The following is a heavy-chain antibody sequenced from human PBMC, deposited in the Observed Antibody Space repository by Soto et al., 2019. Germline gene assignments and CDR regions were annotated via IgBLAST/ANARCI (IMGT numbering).Heavy chain of an antibody. CDR3: AKGHWGVDNQLPHPTGYFDY. J-gene: IGHJ4*02. CDR1: GFIFSSYA. V-gene: IGHV3-30*18. CDR2: LSYDGSFK. Sequence: QVQLVESGGGVVQPGRSLRLSCAASGFIFSSYAMHWVRQAPDKGLEWVAVLSYDGSFKYYADSVKGRFTISRDNSKNTLYLQMNSLRAEDTAVYYCAKGHWGVDNQLPHPTGYFDYWGQGTLVTVSS. D-gene: IGHD2-2*01.